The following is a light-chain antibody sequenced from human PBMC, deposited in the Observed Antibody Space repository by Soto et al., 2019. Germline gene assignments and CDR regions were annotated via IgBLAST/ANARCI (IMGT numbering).Light chain of an antibody. CDR3: SSYTSSRTLV. CDR2: EVS. Sequence: QSALTQPASVSGSPGQSITISCTGTSSDVGGYNYVSWYQQHPGKAPKLMIYEVSYRPSGVSNRFSGSKSGNTASLTISGLQDEDEADYHCSSYTSSRTLVFGGGTKLTVL. CDR1: SSDVGGYNY. V-gene: IGLV2-14*01. J-gene: IGLJ2*01.